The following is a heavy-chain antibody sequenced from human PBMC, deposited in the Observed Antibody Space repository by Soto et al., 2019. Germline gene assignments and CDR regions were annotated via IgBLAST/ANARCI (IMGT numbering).Heavy chain of an antibody. J-gene: IGHJ4*02. V-gene: IGHV4-34*01. CDR3: ARISGYFDRQVNFDY. D-gene: IGHD3-9*01. CDR1: GGSFSGYY. Sequence: QVQLQQWGAGLLKPSETLSLTCAVYGGSFSGYYWSWIRQPPGKGLEWIGEINHSGSTNYNPSLESRVSISVDTSKNQFSLKLSSVTAADTAVYYCARISGYFDRQVNFDYWGQGTLVTVSS. CDR2: INHSGST.